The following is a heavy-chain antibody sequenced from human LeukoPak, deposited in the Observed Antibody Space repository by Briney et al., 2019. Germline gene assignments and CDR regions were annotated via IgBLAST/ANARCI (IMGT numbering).Heavy chain of an antibody. CDR1: GFTFSSYW. J-gene: IGHJ4*02. D-gene: IGHD3-10*01. V-gene: IGHV3-74*01. Sequence: PGGSLRLSCAASGFTFSSYWMHWVRQAPGKGLVWVSRINNDGSSTNYADSVKGRFTISRDNAKNTLYLQMNSLRAEDTAVYYCASSRGYYGSGSYGAFDYWGQGTLVTVSS. CDR2: INNDGSST. CDR3: ASSRGYYGSGSYGAFDY.